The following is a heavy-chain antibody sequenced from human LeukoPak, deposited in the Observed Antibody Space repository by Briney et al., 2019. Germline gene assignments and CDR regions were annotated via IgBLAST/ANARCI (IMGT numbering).Heavy chain of an antibody. D-gene: IGHD6-13*01. CDR1: GGSFSGYY. CDR3: ARGQAAAGTHSKEEY. Sequence: SETLSLTCAVYGGSFSGYYWSWIRQPPGKGLEWIGEINHSGSTNYNPSLKSRVTISVDTSKNQFSLKLSSVTAADTAVYYCARGQAAAGTHSKEEYWGQGTLVTVSS. V-gene: IGHV4-34*01. J-gene: IGHJ4*02. CDR2: INHSGST.